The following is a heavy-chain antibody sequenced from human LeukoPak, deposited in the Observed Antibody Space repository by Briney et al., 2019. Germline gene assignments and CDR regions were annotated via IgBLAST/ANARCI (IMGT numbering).Heavy chain of an antibody. J-gene: IGHJ4*02. CDR1: GFTFSSYS. V-gene: IGHV3-48*04. CDR2: ISGRSSLI. D-gene: IGHD3-22*01. Sequence: GGSLRLSCAASGFTFSSYSMNWVRQAPGKGLEWVSYISGRSSLIYYADSVKGRFTISRDNAKNSQYLQMNSLRAEDTAVYYCARDLYYYDSSGHYLFDYWGQGTLVTVSS. CDR3: ARDLYYYDSSGHYLFDY.